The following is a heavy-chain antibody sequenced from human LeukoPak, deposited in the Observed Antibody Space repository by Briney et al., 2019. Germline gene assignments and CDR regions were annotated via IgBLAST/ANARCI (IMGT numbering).Heavy chain of an antibody. CDR1: GIIFSNYW. V-gene: IGHV3-74*01. J-gene: IGHJ6*03. D-gene: IGHD6-19*01. CDR3: ARVSAAGLGAYYYYYMDV. CDR2: INRDGSST. Sequence: GGSLRLSCAASGIIFSNYWMHWVRQAPEKGLVWVSRINRDGSSTSYADSVKGRFTISRDNAKNSLYLQMNSLRAEDTAVYYCARVSAAGLGAYYYYYMDVWGKGTTVTVSS.